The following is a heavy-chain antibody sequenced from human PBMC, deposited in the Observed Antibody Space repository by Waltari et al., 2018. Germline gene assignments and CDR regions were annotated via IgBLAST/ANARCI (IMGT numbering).Heavy chain of an antibody. CDR1: GGSLSGHY. CDR3: ARGSPMMYGMSRDRAFGY. J-gene: IGHJ4*02. D-gene: IGHD2-8*01. CDR2: INDSGGT. V-gene: IGHV4-34*02. Sequence: QVQLQQWGAGLLKPSETLSLTCGVDGGSLSGHYWSWIRQPPGKGLEWIGEINDSGGTNYHPSLESRVTRSVDTSRKQFSLRLCSVTAADTAVYYCARGSPMMYGMSRDRAFGYWGRGTLVTVSS.